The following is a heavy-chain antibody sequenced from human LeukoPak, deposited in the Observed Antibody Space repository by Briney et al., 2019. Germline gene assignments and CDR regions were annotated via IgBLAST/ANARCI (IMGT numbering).Heavy chain of an antibody. CDR3: ARGKAALMDV. Sequence: GGSLRLSCEASRFTFSIYWMNWVRQAPGKGLEWVANIKEDGSEKYYVDSVRGRFTISRDNAKNSLYLQMNSLGGDDTALYYCARGKAALMDVWGKETTVTVSS. CDR1: RFTFSIYW. D-gene: IGHD6-6*01. CDR2: IKEDGSEK. V-gene: IGHV3-7*04. J-gene: IGHJ6*03.